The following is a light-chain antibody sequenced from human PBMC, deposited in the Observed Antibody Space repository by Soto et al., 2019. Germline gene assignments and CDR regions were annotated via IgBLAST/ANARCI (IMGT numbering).Light chain of an antibody. CDR2: LGF. Sequence: DIVMTQSPLSLPVTPREPASISCRSSQSLLQSNGHNYLEWYLQKPGQSPQLLIYLGFNRASGVPDRFSGSGSGTDFTLKISRVEAEDVGIYYCMQSAQTPRTFGQGTKVEIK. CDR1: QSLLQSNGHNY. J-gene: IGKJ1*01. V-gene: IGKV2-28*01. CDR3: MQSAQTPRT.